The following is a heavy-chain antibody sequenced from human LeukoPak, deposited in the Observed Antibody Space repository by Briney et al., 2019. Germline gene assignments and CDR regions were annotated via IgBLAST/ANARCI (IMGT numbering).Heavy chain of an antibody. CDR1: GYTFTSYY. CDR3: ARCGYSAVEFDY. J-gene: IGHJ4*02. D-gene: IGHD5-18*01. CDR2: INPSGGST. V-gene: IGHV1-46*01. Sequence: ASEKVSCKASGYTFTSYYMHWVRQAPGQGLEWMGIINPSGGSTSYAQKLQGRVTMTRDTSKNQFSLKLSSVTAADTAVYYCARCGYSAVEFDYWGQGTLVTVSS.